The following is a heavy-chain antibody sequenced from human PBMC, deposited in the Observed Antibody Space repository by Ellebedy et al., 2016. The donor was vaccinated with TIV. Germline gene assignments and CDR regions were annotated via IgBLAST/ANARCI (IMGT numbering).Heavy chain of an antibody. CDR2: IYPYNGDT. CDR1: GYTFTAYH. CDR3: AAFPYISSSSAY. D-gene: IGHD6-6*01. J-gene: IGHJ4*02. Sequence: ASVKVSCKASGYTFTAYHIHWVRQAPGQGLEWMGWIYPYNGDTNYAQKFQGRVTMTRDTSTRTVYMELSSLRSDDTAVYYCAAFPYISSSSAYWGQGTLVTVSS. V-gene: IGHV1-2*02.